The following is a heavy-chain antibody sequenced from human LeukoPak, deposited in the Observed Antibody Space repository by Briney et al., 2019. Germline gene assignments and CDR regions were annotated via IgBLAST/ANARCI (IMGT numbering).Heavy chain of an antibody. CDR3: ARALVVAAGFDI. CDR2: ISPNSGGT. Sequence: ASVKVSCKASGYTFSDYYMHWVRQAPGQGLEWMGCISPNSGGTNYAQKFQGRVTMTRDTSISTAYMELSSLRSDDTAIYYCARALVVAAGFDIWGQGTMVTVSS. D-gene: IGHD6-25*01. J-gene: IGHJ3*02. V-gene: IGHV1-2*02. CDR1: GYTFSDYY.